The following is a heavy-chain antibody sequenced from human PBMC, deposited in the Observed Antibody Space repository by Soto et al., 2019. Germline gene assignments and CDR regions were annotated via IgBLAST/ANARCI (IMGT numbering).Heavy chain of an antibody. CDR2: IYYSGST. CDR1: GGSISSYY. V-gene: IGHV4-59*01. Sequence: SETLSLTCTVSGGSISSYYWSWIRQPPGKGLEWIGYIYYSGSTNYNPSLKSRVTISVDTSKNQFSLKLSSVTAADTAVYYCARVPSPGEGSGWPYYFDYWGQGTLVTVSS. J-gene: IGHJ4*02. CDR3: ARVPSPGEGSGWPYYFDY. D-gene: IGHD6-19*01.